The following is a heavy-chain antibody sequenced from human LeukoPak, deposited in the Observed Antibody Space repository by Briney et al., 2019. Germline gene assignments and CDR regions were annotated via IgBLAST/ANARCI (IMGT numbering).Heavy chain of an antibody. Sequence: ASVKVSCKASGGTFSSYAISWVRRAPGQGLEWMGGIIAIFGTANYAQKFQGRVTITTDESTSTAYMEPSSLRSEDTAVYYCARYCSSTSCYFNRARAFDIWGQGTMVTVSS. CDR1: GGTFSSYA. V-gene: IGHV1-69*05. J-gene: IGHJ3*02. D-gene: IGHD2-2*01. CDR3: ARYCSSTSCYFNRARAFDI. CDR2: IIAIFGTA.